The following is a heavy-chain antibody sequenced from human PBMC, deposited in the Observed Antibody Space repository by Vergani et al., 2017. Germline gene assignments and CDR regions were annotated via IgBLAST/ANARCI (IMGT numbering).Heavy chain of an antibody. CDR1: GGTFSSYE. D-gene: IGHD7-27*01. CDR2: IIHIFGTA. Sequence: QVQLVQSGAEVKKPGSSVKVSCKASGGTFSSYEISWVRQAPGQGLEWMGGIIHIFGTANYAQKFQGRVTITADESTSTADMELSSLRSEDTAVYYCARPSPTWGHYYYGMDVWGQGTTVTVSS. V-gene: IGHV1-69*12. CDR3: ARPSPTWGHYYYGMDV. J-gene: IGHJ6*02.